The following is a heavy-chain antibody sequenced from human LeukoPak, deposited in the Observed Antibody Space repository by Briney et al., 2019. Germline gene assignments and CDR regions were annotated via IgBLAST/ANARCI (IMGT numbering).Heavy chain of an antibody. J-gene: IGHJ4*02. V-gene: IGHV4-59*08. CDR1: GGSISTYY. Sequence: SETLSLTCTVSGGSISTYYWSWIRQPPGKGLEWIGYIRYSGSANYNPSLRSRVTISIDTSKNQFSLKLSSVTAADTAVYHCAKLVYDSRGYYFDYWGQGTLVTVSS. D-gene: IGHD3-22*01. CDR2: IRYSGSA. CDR3: AKLVYDSRGYYFDY.